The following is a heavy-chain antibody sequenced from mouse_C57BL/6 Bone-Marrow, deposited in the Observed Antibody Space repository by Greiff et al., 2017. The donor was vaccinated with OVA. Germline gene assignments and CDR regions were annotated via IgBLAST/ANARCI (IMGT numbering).Heavy chain of an antibody. CDR1: GFNIKDDY. V-gene: IGHV14-4*01. CDR3: TTYRY. CDR2: IDPENGDT. J-gene: IGHJ2*01. Sequence: VQLQQSGAELVRPGASVKLSCTASGFNIKDDYMHWVKERPEQGLEWIGWIDPENGDTEYASKFQGKATITADTSSKTVYLHLSSLTSEDTAVYCCTTYRYCGQGTTLTVSS.